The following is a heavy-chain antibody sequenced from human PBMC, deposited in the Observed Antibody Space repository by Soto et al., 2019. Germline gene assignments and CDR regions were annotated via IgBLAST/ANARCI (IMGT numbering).Heavy chain of an antibody. Sequence: AVSLNGSGKSFGYTFSSDDGNWGLHATGQGLEWMGWMNPNSGNTGYAQKFQGRVTMTRDTSISTAYMELSSLRSEDTAVYYCAGSPPIAAVPYGMDVWGEGTTVTVSS. J-gene: IGHJ6*04. CDR2: MNPNSGNT. D-gene: IGHD6-13*01. CDR3: AGSPPIAAVPYGMDV. V-gene: IGHV1-8*01. CDR1: GYTFSSDD.